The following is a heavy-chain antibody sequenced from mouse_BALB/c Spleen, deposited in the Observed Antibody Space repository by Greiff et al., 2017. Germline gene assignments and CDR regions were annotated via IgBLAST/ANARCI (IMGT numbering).Heavy chain of an antibody. CDR1: GFTFSSFG. V-gene: IGHV5-17*02. Sequence: DVKLVESGGGLVQPGGSRKLSCAASGFTFSSFGMHWVRQAPEKGLEWVAYISSGSSTIYYADTVKGRFTISRDNPKNTLFLQMTSLRSEDTAMYYCARGGLHYYGYGYFDVWGAGTTVIVSS. CDR2: ISSGSSTI. CDR3: ARGGLHYYGYGYFDV. D-gene: IGHD1-2*01. J-gene: IGHJ1*01.